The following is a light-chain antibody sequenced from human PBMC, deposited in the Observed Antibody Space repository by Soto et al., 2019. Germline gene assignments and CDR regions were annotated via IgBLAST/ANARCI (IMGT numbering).Light chain of an antibody. Sequence: EIVLTQSPATLSLSPGERATLSCRASQSVTRFLAWYQQKPGQALRLLIYDTSNRATGIPARFSGSGSGTDFTLTISSLVPEDFAVYYCQQRSNWLTFGGGTKVDIK. J-gene: IGKJ4*01. V-gene: IGKV3-11*01. CDR3: QQRSNWLT. CDR2: DTS. CDR1: QSVTRF.